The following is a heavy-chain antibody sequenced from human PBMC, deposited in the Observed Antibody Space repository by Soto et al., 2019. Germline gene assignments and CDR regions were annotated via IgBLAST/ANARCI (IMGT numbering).Heavy chain of an antibody. J-gene: IGHJ4*02. V-gene: IGHV4-59*01. Sequence: PSETLSLTCTVSVGSISTYYWSWIRQPPGRGLEWIGYIHYTGSTNFNPSLKSRVTISVDTSKNLFSLKLTSVTAADTAVYYCARYNYGFDYWGQGTLVTVSS. D-gene: IGHD5-18*01. CDR3: ARYNYGFDY. CDR1: VGSISTYY. CDR2: IHYTGST.